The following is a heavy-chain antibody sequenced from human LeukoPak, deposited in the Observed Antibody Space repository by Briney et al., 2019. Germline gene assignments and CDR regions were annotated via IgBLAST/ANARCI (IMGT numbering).Heavy chain of an antibody. CDR3: ASRPAYYYDSSGYYPGAFDI. V-gene: IGHV1-69*02. CDR2: IIPILGMA. D-gene: IGHD3-22*01. J-gene: IGHJ3*02. CDR1: GGTFSSYT. Sequence: SVKVSCKASGGTFSSYTISWVRQAPGQGLEWMGRIIPILGMANYAQKFQGRVTITADKSTSTAYMELSSLRSEDTAVYYCASRPAYYYDSSGYYPGAFDIWGQGTMVTVSS.